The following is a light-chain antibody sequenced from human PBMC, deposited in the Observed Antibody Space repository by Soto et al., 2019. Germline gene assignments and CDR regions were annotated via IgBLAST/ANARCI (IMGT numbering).Light chain of an antibody. Sequence: DIPMTQSPSSVSASVGDRVTITCRASQDISSWLAWYQQKPGKAPELLIYATSSLQSGVPSRFSASRSGTVFTLTITSLQPEDFATYYCQQANSLPWTFGQGTKVEIK. CDR1: QDISSW. CDR3: QQANSLPWT. CDR2: ATS. J-gene: IGKJ1*01. V-gene: IGKV1D-12*01.